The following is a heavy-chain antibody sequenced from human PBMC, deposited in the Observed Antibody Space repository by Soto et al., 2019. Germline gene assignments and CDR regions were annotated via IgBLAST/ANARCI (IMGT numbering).Heavy chain of an antibody. J-gene: IGHJ6*02. CDR3: ARAGDTAMDYYYYGMDV. D-gene: IGHD5-18*01. CDR1: GGTFSSYA. V-gene: IGHV1-69*13. CDR2: IIPIFGTA. Sequence: GASVKVSSKASGGTFSSYAISWVRQAPGQGLEWMGGIIPIFGTANYAQKFQGRVTITADESTSTAYMELSSLRSEDTAVYYCARAGDTAMDYYYYGMDVWGQGTTVTVSS.